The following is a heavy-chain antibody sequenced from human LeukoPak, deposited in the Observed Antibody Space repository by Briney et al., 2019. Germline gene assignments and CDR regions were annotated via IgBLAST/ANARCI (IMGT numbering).Heavy chain of an antibody. CDR3: ARGRYSSSAPDY. Sequence: ASVKVSCKASGGTFSSYAISWVRQAPGQGLEWMGGIIPIFGTANYAQKFQGRVTITTDESTSTAYMELSSLRSEDTAVYYCARGRYSSSAPDYWGRGTLVTVSS. V-gene: IGHV1-69*05. D-gene: IGHD6-6*01. CDR1: GGTFSSYA. J-gene: IGHJ4*02. CDR2: IIPIFGTA.